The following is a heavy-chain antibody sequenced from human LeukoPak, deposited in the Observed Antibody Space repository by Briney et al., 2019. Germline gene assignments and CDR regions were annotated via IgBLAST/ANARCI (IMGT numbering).Heavy chain of an antibody. Sequence: GGSLRLSCAASGFTFSDYYMARIRQAPGRGLECVSYISGSTTYTNYADSVNGRFTISRDNAKNSLYLQMNSLRAEDTAVYYCATSDHYAFDYWGQGALVTVSS. J-gene: IGHJ4*02. CDR1: GFTFSDYY. V-gene: IGHV3-11*06. CDR3: ATSDHYAFDY. D-gene: IGHD4-17*01. CDR2: ISGSTTYT.